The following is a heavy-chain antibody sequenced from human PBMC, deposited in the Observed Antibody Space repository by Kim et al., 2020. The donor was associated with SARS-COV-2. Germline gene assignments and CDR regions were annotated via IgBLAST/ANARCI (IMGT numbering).Heavy chain of an antibody. CDR1: GFTFDDYA. Sequence: GGSLRLSCAASGFTFDDYAMHWVRQAPGKGLEWVSGISWNSGSIGYADSVKGRFTISRDNAKNSLYLQMNSLRAEDTALYYCAKGSSGWTYYYYYGMDV. D-gene: IGHD6-19*01. CDR3: AKGSSGWTYYYYYGMDV. J-gene: IGHJ6*01. V-gene: IGHV3-9*01. CDR2: ISWNSGSI.